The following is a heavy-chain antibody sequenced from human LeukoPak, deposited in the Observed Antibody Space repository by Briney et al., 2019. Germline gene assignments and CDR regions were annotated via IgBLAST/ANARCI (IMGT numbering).Heavy chain of an antibody. J-gene: IGHJ4*02. Sequence: ASVKVSCKASGYTFTGYYMHWVRQAPGLGLEWMGWINPNSGGTNYAQKFQGRVTMTRDTSISTAYMELSRLRSDDTAVYYCARARIAVAGHFDYWGQGTLVTVSS. D-gene: IGHD6-19*01. CDR2: INPNSGGT. CDR1: GYTFTGYY. CDR3: ARARIAVAGHFDY. V-gene: IGHV1-2*02.